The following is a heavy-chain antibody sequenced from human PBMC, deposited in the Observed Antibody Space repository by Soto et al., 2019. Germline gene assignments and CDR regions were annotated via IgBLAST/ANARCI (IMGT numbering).Heavy chain of an antibody. V-gene: IGHV4-39*01. CDR1: GYSINRSTHH. Sequence: SETLSLTCTFSGYSINRSTHHWVFIRQPPGKGLEWIGSIYYSGSTYYNPSLKSRVTISVDTSKNQFSLKLSSVTAADTAVYYCASHPGLDKQFVHDVFEILVQGTMVT. J-gene: IGHJ3*02. CDR2: IYYSGST. CDR3: ASHPGLDKQFVHDVFEI. D-gene: IGHD6-13*01.